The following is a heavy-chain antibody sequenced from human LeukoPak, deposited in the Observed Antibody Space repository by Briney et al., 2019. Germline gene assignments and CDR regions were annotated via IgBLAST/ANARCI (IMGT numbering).Heavy chain of an antibody. D-gene: IGHD4-23*01. J-gene: IGHJ4*02. CDR1: GFSFSSSW. CDR3: ATDYGGGYFDY. CDR2: IKYDGSEK. V-gene: IGHV3-7*01. Sequence: GGPLRLSCTASGFSFSSSWMSWVRQAPGKGLEWVANIKYDGSEKYYVDSVKGRFTISRDNAKNSLYLQMDSLGAEDTAVYYCATDYGGGYFDYWGQGTLVTVSS.